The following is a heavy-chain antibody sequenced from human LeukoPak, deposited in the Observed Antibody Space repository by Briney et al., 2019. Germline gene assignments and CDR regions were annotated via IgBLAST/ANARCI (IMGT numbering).Heavy chain of an antibody. V-gene: IGHV5-51*01. Sequence: GAALQISCKGSGYSFTSYWIGWVRQMPGKGVEWMGIIYPGDSDTRYSPSFQGQITISANKSISTAYLQWSSLKASDTAMYYCARRLDFDYWGQGTLVTVSS. D-gene: IGHD4-11*01. CDR2: IYPGDSDT. CDR1: GYSFTSYW. CDR3: ARRLDFDY. J-gene: IGHJ4*02.